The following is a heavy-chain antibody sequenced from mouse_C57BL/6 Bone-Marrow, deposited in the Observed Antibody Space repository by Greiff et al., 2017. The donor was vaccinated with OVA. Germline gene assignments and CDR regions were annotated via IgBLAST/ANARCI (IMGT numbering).Heavy chain of an antibody. Sequence: QVQLQQSGPGLVAPSQSLSITCTVSGFSLTSYGVDWVRQSPGKGLEWLGVIWGVGSTNYNSALKSRLSISKDNSKSQVFLKMNSLQTDDTAMYYCARNDYDRRDAMDYWGQGTSVTVSS. CDR1: GFSLTSYG. J-gene: IGHJ4*01. CDR3: ARNDYDRRDAMDY. CDR2: IWGVGST. V-gene: IGHV2-6*01. D-gene: IGHD2-4*01.